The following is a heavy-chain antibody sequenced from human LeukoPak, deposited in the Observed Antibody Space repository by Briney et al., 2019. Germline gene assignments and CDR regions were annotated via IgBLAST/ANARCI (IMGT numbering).Heavy chain of an antibody. Sequence: TLSLTCTVSGGSISSGGYYWSWIRQPPGKGLEWLALIYWDDDKRYSPSLKSRLTITKDTSKNQVVLTMTNMDPVDTATYYCAHSLVVAATPFQHWGQGTLVTVSS. CDR2: IYWDDDK. CDR3: AHSLVVAATPFQH. D-gene: IGHD2-15*01. V-gene: IGHV2-5*08. J-gene: IGHJ1*01. CDR1: GGSISSGGYY.